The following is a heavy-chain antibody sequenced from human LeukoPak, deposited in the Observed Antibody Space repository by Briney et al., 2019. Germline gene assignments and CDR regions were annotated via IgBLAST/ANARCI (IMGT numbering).Heavy chain of an antibody. CDR1: GGSISSSSYY. Sequence: PSETLSLTCTVSGGSISSSSYYWGWLRQPPGKGLEWIGNIYYSGSTYYNPSLKSRVTISVDTSKNQFSLKLSSVTAADTAVYYCARLLLWSTVDYWGQGTLVTVSS. CDR2: IYYSGST. D-gene: IGHD3-10*01. CDR3: ARLLLWSTVDY. J-gene: IGHJ4*02. V-gene: IGHV4-39*01.